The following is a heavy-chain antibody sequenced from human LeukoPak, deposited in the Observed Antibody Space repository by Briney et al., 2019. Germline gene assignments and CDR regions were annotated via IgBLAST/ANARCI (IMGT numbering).Heavy chain of an antibody. D-gene: IGHD3-22*01. CDR2: INHSGST. CDR1: GGSFSGYY. V-gene: IGHV4-34*01. Sequence: SETLSLTCAVYGGSFSGYYWSWIRQPPGKGLEWIGEINHSGSTNYNPSLKSRVTISVDTSKNQFSLKLSSVTAADTAVYYCARSRRHYITMIVVANNWFDPWGQGTLATVSS. J-gene: IGHJ5*02. CDR3: ARSRRHYITMIVVANNWFDP.